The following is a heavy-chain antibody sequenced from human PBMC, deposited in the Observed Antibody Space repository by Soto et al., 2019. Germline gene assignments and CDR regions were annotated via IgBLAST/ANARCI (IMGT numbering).Heavy chain of an antibody. Sequence: SETLSLTCTVSGGSISSYYWSWIRQPPGKGLEWIGYIYYSGGTNYNPSLKSRVTISVDTSKNQFSLKLSSVTAADTAVYYCARSYRRYCSGGSCYSYYYYYMDVWGKGTKVTVSS. J-gene: IGHJ6*03. CDR3: ARSYRRYCSGGSCYSYYYYYMDV. D-gene: IGHD2-15*01. V-gene: IGHV4-59*01. CDR2: IYYSGGT. CDR1: GGSISSYY.